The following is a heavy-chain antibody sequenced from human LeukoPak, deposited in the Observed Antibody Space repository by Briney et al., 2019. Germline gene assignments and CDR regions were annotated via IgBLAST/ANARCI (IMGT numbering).Heavy chain of an antibody. CDR1: GGSISSSSYY. D-gene: IGHD3-10*01. CDR2: IYYSGNT. CDR3: ARDDTPYGSGSYSN. J-gene: IGHJ4*02. V-gene: IGHV4-39*07. Sequence: SETLSFTCTVSGGSISSSSYYWGWIRQPPGKGLEWIGSIYYSGNTYYNPSLKSRITISLDTSKKQFSLKLSSVTAADTAVYYCARDDTPYGSGSYSNWGQGTLVTVSS.